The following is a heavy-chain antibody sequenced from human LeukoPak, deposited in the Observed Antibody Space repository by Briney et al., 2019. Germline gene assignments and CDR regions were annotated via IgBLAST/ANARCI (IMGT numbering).Heavy chain of an antibody. CDR3: ARETSRGLDH. CDR2: FYTGGST. CDR1: GASLSSYF. Sequence: SETLSLTRTVSGASLSSYFWSWIRQPAGKGLEWIGRFYTGGSTHFNTSLKSRLTMSANTSTKQFSLRLRSVTAADTAVYYCARETSRGLDHWGQGILVTVSS. V-gene: IGHV4-4*07. J-gene: IGHJ4*02. D-gene: IGHD1-7*01.